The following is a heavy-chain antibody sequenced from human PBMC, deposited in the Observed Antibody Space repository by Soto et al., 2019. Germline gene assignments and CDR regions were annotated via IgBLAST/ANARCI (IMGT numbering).Heavy chain of an antibody. CDR2: IYHSGSI. D-gene: IGHD2-8*01. CDR1: GGSISSGGYS. V-gene: IGHV4-30-2*01. Sequence: QVQLQESGSGLVKPSQTLSLTCAVSGGSISSGGYSWSWIRQPPGKGLEWIGYIYHSGSIYYNPSLKSRVTISMDTSKNQFSLKLNSVTAADTAVYYCARGHDANNDWGQGTLVTVSS. CDR3: ARGHDANND. J-gene: IGHJ4*02.